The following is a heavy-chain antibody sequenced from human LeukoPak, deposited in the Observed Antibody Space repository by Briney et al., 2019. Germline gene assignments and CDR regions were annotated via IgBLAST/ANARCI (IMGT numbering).Heavy chain of an antibody. V-gene: IGHV1-8*03. J-gene: IGHJ4*02. CDR2: MDPNNGNT. CDR3: ARAPRPDYFDY. CDR1: GYTFTTYD. Sequence: ASVKVSCKASGYTFTTYDINWVRQAPGQGLEWMGWMDPNNGNTVYAHKFQGRVTITRSTSISTAYMELSSLRSEDTAVYYCARAPRPDYFDYWGQGTLVTVSS.